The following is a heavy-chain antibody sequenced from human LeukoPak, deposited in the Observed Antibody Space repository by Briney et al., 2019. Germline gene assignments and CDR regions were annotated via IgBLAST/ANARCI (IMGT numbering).Heavy chain of an antibody. Sequence: SETLSLTCTVSGGSMSDYYWNWIRQPAGKGLEWIGRIYNSGSTNYNPSLKSRVTMSLDTSKNQFSLKLRSVTAADTGVYYCARVNRGPGGEIYWGQGTLVTVSS. J-gene: IGHJ4*02. CDR3: ARVNRGPGGEIY. D-gene: IGHD3-10*01. CDR1: GGSMSDYY. CDR2: IYNSGST. V-gene: IGHV4-4*07.